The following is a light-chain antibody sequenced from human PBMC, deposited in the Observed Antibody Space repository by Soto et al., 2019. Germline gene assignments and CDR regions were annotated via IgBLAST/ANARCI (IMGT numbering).Light chain of an antibody. CDR2: DVS. J-gene: IGKJ1*01. CDR1: QSTSSW. V-gene: IGKV1-5*01. CDR3: QQYNTYWT. Sequence: DIQMTQSPSSLSASVGDRVTITCRASQSTSSWLAWYQQRPGKAPKVLIYDVSSLESGVPSRFSGSGSGTEFTLTISSQQPDDFATYYCQQYNTYWTFGQGTKVDIK.